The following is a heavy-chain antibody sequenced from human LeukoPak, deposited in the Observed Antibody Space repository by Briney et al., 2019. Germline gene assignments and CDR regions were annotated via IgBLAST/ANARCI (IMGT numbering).Heavy chain of an antibody. Sequence: GGSLTLSCAASGFTFNTYAIYWVRQAPGKGLEWVSGICGSGGCTYYADSVKGRFTISRDNSKNTVYLQMNSLAADDTAVYYCAKTTVGCSSGRYRGWPADCWGQGTLVTVSP. J-gene: IGHJ4*02. D-gene: IGHD6-19*01. CDR2: ICGSGGCT. V-gene: IGHV3-23*01. CDR3: AKTTVGCSSGRYRGWPADC. CDR1: GFTFNTYA.